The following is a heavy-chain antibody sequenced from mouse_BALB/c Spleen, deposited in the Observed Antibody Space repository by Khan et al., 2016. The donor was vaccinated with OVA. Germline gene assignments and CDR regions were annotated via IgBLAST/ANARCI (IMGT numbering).Heavy chain of an antibody. V-gene: IGHV1-76*01. D-gene: IGHD3-2*02. CDR2: IYPGTDNT. CDR3: AREEALYYFDA. J-gene: IGHJ2*01. CDR1: GYIFTTSW. Sequence: QVQLQQSGAELVRPGASIKLSCKTSGYIFTTSWIHWVKQRSGQGLEWIARIYPGTDNTYYNEKFKDKATLTADKSSSTAFLQLSSLRSEDSAVYVCAREEALYYFDAWGQGTTLTVSS.